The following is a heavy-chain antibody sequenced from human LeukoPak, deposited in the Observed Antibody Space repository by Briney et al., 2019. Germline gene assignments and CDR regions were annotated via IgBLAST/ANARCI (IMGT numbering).Heavy chain of an antibody. J-gene: IGHJ3*02. D-gene: IGHD3-22*01. CDR1: GGSISSGGYS. CDR3: AADQNYYDSSGYYTLAFDI. CDR2: IXHXGST. V-gene: IGHV4-30-2*01. Sequence: SQTLSLTCAVSGGSISSGGYSWSWIRXXXXXXLXXIGXIXHXGSTYYNPSLKSRVTISVDRSKNQFSLKLSSVTAADTAVYYCAADQNYYDSSGYYTLAFDIWGQGTMVTVSS.